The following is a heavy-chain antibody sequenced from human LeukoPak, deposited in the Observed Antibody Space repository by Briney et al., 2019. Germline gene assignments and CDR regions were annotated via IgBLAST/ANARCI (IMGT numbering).Heavy chain of an antibody. Sequence: KFGESLKISCKGSGXNFPKSWIGWVRQMPGKGLEWMAIIYPDDSRTKYSPSFQGQVTISADRSINTAYLQWSSLRASDTAMYYCARPDYFASHDWGQGTLVTVSS. CDR3: ARPDYFASHD. V-gene: IGHV5-51*01. D-gene: IGHD3-10*01. CDR1: GXNFPKSW. J-gene: IGHJ4*02. CDR2: IYPDDSRT.